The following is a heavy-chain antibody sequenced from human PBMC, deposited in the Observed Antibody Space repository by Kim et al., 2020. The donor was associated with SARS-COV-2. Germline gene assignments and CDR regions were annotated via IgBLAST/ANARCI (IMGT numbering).Heavy chain of an antibody. CDR2: IYYTGNT. CDR1: GDSISNNFYY. Sequence: SETLSLTCTVSGDSISNNFYYWAWIRQPPGKGLEWIGNIYYTGNTYYNPSLKSRVTISVDTAKNQFSLNLNSVTAADTAVYYCTTKRQYVNYANIYFDDWGQGILVTVSS. CDR3: TTKRQYVNYANIYFDD. D-gene: IGHD1-7*01. J-gene: IGHJ4*02. V-gene: IGHV4-39*01.